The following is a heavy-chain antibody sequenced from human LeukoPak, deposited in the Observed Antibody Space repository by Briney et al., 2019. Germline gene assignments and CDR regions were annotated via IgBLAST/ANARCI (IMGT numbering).Heavy chain of an antibody. D-gene: IGHD3-10*01. J-gene: IGHJ4*02. CDR3: ARDLARSSRGGISDY. V-gene: IGHV3-21*01. CDR2: ISSSSSYI. CDR1: GFTFSSYS. Sequence: GGSLRLSCAASGFTFSSYSMNWVRQAPGKGLEWVSSISSSSSYIYYADSVKGRFTISRDSAKNSLYLQMNSLRAEDTAVYYCARDLARSSRGGISDYWGQGTLVTVSS.